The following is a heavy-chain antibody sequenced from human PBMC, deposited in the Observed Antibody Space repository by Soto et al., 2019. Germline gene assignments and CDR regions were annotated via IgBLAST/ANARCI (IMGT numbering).Heavy chain of an antibody. D-gene: IGHD6-19*01. CDR2: IKQDGSEK. V-gene: IGHV3-7*01. Sequence: GGSLSLSCAASGFTFSSYWMSWVRQAPGKGLEWVANIKQDGSEKYYVDSVKGRFTISRDNAKNSLYLQMNRLRAEDTDVYYCARDHGAVAGTFYYYYGMDVWGQGTTVTVSS. CDR3: ARDHGAVAGTFYYYYGMDV. CDR1: GFTFSSYW. J-gene: IGHJ6*02.